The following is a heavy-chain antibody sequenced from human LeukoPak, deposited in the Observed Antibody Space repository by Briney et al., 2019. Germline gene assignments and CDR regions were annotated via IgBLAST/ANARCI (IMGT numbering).Heavy chain of an antibody. V-gene: IGHV3-7*01. CDR1: GFSFSAAW. D-gene: IGHD5-12*01. J-gene: IGHJ4*02. Sequence: GGSLRLSCEASGFSFSAAWMTWVRQAPGKGLEWVATIKNDGSDKYYVDSVKGRFTLSRDNAKDSVYLQMNSLRVEDTAVYYCVNLGYSDGGQGTLVTVSS. CDR3: VNLGYSD. CDR2: IKNDGSDK.